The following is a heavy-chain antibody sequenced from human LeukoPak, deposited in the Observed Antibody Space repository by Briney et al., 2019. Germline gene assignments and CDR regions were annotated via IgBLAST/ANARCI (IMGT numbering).Heavy chain of an antibody. CDR3: ARLHGDSTAIFDY. Sequence: SETLSLTCTVSGGSISGDYWSWLRQPPGKGREWIGYIYYTGSNNYNPSLRRRVNISVATSNNLFSLKLSSVTAADTAVYYCARLHGDSTAIFDYWGQGTLVSVSS. J-gene: IGHJ4*02. V-gene: IGHV4-59*01. CDR1: GGSISGDY. D-gene: IGHD2-21*01. CDR2: IYYTGSN.